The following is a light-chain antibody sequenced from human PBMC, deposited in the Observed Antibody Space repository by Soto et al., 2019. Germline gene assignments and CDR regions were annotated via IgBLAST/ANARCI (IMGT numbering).Light chain of an antibody. V-gene: IGKV3-20*01. CDR1: QSVSSSY. CDR3: QQYGSSPRT. CDR2: GVS. Sequence: EIVLTQSPGTLPLSPGEGATLSCRASQSVSSSYLAWYQQKPGQAPRLLIYGVSSMATGIPDRFSGSGSVADFTLTISRLEPEDFAVYYCQQYGSSPRTFGQGTKVEIK. J-gene: IGKJ1*01.